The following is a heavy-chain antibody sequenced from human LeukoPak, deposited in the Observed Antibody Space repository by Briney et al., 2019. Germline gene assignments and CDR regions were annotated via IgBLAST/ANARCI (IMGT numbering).Heavy chain of an antibody. CDR2: ISAYNGNT. Sequence: ASVKVSCKASGYTFTSYGISWVRQAPGEGLEWMGWISAYNGNTNYAQKLQGRVTMTTDTSTRPPYMELRSLRSDDTAVYYCARDRRTFRGDYKNSNYYLDYWGEGTLVTVSS. D-gene: IGHD4-17*01. V-gene: IGHV1-18*01. J-gene: IGHJ4*02. CDR1: GYTFTSYG. CDR3: ARDRRTFRGDYKNSNYYLDY.